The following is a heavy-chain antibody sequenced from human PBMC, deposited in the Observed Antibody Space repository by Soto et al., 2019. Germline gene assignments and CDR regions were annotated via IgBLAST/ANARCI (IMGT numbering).Heavy chain of an antibody. CDR3: RTQWLD. CDR1: GFTFSDAW. V-gene: IGHV3-15*01. CDR2: IKKETDGGTT. D-gene: IGHD6-19*01. Sequence: EVQLVESGGGLVKPGGSLRLSCAASGFTFSDAWMSWVRQAPGKGLEWVGLIKKETDGGTTDYTAPVKGRFTISRDDSKNTLYLQMSSLKTEDTAVYYCRTQWLDWGQGTLVTVS. J-gene: IGHJ4*02.